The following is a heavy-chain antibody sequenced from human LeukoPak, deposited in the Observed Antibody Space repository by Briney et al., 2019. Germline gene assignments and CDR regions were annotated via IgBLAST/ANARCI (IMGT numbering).Heavy chain of an antibody. CDR1: GFTFSSYG. CDR3: ARDPRGYCSGGSCYSGYFDY. Sequence: GSLRLSCAASGFTFSSYGMHWVRQAPGKGREWVAVIWYDGSNKYYADSVKGRFTISRDNSKNTLYLQMNSLRAEDTAVYYCARDPRGYCSGGSCYSGYFDYWGQGTLVTVSS. V-gene: IGHV3-33*01. D-gene: IGHD2-15*01. CDR2: IWYDGSNK. J-gene: IGHJ4*02.